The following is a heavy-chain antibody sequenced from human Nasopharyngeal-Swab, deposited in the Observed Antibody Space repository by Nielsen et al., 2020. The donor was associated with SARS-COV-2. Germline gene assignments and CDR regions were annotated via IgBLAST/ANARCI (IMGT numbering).Heavy chain of an antibody. CDR1: GGSISSGGFY. CDR3: ARGRRYNWNDRFDY. Sequence: SETLSLTCTVSGGSISSGGFYWTYIRQNPGRGLEWIGYIYNNESTYYNPSLKSRVIISVDTSKNQFSLKLSSVTAADTAVYYCARGRRYNWNDRFDYWGQETLVTFSS. V-gene: IGHV4-31*03. D-gene: IGHD1-1*01. CDR2: IYNNEST. J-gene: IGHJ4*02.